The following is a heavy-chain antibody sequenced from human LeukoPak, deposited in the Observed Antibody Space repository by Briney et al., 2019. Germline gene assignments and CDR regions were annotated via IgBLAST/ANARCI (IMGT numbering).Heavy chain of an antibody. D-gene: IGHD5-18*01. CDR3: ARDIGGSYGPEDY. V-gene: IGHV3-21*01. Sequence: PGGSLRLSRAASGFTFSSYSMNWVRQAPGKGLEWVSSISSSSRYIYYADSVKGRFTISRDNAKNSLYLQMNSLRAEDTAVYYCARDIGGSYGPEDYWGQGTLVTVSS. CDR2: ISSSSRYI. J-gene: IGHJ4*02. CDR1: GFTFSSYS.